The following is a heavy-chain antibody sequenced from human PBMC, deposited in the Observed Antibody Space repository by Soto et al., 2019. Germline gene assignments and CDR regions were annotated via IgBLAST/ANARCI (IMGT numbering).Heavy chain of an antibody. Sequence: QVQLVQSGAEVKTPGSSVRVSCKASGGTFSSYTFNWVRQAPGQGLEWMAGIIPRFGTRNYAPTLQGRVTITADESTSTAYMEVSGLISEDTGVYYCARGRGMYYSGRADLDPGGQGPLVTVSS. CDR3: ARGRGMYYSGRADLDP. CDR1: GGTFSSYT. D-gene: IGHD3-10*01. J-gene: IGHJ5*02. CDR2: IIPRFGTR. V-gene: IGHV1-69*01.